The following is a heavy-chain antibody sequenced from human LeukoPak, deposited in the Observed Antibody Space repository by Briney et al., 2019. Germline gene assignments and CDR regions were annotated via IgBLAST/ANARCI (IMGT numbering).Heavy chain of an antibody. D-gene: IGHD3-10*01. CDR1: GGSISSGDYY. Sequence: PSETLSLTCTVSGGSISSGDYYWSWIRQPPGKGLEWIATIYYTGSTYHNQSLKSRVTISVDTSKNQFSLKLSSVTAADTAVYYCARRGLAFDIWGQGTMVTVSS. J-gene: IGHJ3*02. V-gene: IGHV4-39*07. CDR3: ARRGLAFDI. CDR2: IYYTGST.